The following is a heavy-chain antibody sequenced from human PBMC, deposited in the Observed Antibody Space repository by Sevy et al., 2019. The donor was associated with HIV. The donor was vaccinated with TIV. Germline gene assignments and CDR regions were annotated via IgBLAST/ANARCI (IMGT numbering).Heavy chain of an antibody. D-gene: IGHD2-2*01. V-gene: IGHV4-59*13. CDR2: IFNGGNN. Sequence: SETLSLTCSVSGGSISGYYWTWIRQPPGKGLEWIGYIFNGGNNKYNPSLRSRVTFSIEMSKNQFSLKLSSVTAADTAVYYCARDPGARYCSNTNCYVYFQHWGQGTLVTVYS. J-gene: IGHJ1*01. CDR3: ARDPGARYCSNTNCYVYFQH. CDR1: GGSISGYY.